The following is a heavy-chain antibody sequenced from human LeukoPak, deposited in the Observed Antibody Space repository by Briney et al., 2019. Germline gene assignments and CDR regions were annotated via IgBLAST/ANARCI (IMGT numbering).Heavy chain of an antibody. D-gene: IGHD3-22*01. CDR3: ARDPAPKYSSGYDFDY. CDR1: GYTFTGYY. CDR2: INPNSGGT. J-gene: IGHJ4*02. V-gene: IGHV1-2*06. Sequence: ASVKVSCKASGYTFTGYYMHWVRQAPGQGLEWMGRINPNSGGTNYAQKFQGRVTMTRDTSISTAYMEQSRLRSDDTAVYYCARDPAPKYSSGYDFDYWGQGTLVTVSS.